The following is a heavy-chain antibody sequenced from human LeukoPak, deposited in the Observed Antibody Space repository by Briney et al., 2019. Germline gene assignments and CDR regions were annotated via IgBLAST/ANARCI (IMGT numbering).Heavy chain of an antibody. J-gene: IGHJ4*02. Sequence: PGGSLRLSCAASGFTFSSYWMSWVRQAPGKGLEWVANIKQDGSEKYYVDSVKGRFTISRDNAKNSLYLQMNSLRAEDTAVYYCARCSYYYGSGSYPDYWGQGTLVTVSS. CDR3: ARCSYYYGSGSYPDY. D-gene: IGHD3-10*01. CDR2: IKQDGSEK. V-gene: IGHV3-7*01. CDR1: GFTFSSYW.